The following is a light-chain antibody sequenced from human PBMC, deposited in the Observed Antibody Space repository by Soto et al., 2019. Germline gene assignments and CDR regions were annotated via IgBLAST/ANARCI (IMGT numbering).Light chain of an antibody. V-gene: IGLV4-69*01. Sequence: QPVLTQSPSASASLGASVKRTCTLSSGHSSYAIAWHQQQPEKGPRYLMKLNSDGSHSKGDGIPDRFSGSSSGAVRYLTISSLQSEDEADYYCQTWGTGIQVFGGGTKLTVL. CDR1: SGHSSYA. J-gene: IGLJ3*02. CDR2: LNSDGSH. CDR3: QTWGTGIQV.